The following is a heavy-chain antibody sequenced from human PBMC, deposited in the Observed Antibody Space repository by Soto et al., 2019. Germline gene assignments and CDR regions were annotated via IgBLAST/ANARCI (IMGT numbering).Heavy chain of an antibody. CDR3: VRDLEDIVVVPAAMTAFDP. D-gene: IGHD2-2*01. V-gene: IGHV1-18*01. CDR1: RYTFTSYG. Sequence: GAAVKVSCKASRYTFTSYGISLLRQAPGQGLEWMGWISAYNCNTNYAQKLQGRVTMTTDTSTSTAYMELRSLRSDDTAVYYCVRDLEDIVVVPAAMTAFDPWGQGTLVTVSS. CDR2: ISAYNCNT. J-gene: IGHJ5*02.